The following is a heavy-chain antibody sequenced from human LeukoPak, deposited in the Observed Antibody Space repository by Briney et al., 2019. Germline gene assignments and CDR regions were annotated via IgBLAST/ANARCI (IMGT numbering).Heavy chain of an antibody. J-gene: IGHJ4*02. Sequence: SETLSLTCAVYGGSFGGYYWSWIRQPPGKGLGWIGEINHSGSTNYNPSLKSRVTISVDTSKNQFSLKLSSVTAADTAVYYCARVRRVTGSIFDYWGQGTLVTVSS. CDR2: INHSGST. CDR3: ARVRRVTGSIFDY. D-gene: IGHD5-18*01. CDR1: GGSFGGYY. V-gene: IGHV4-34*01.